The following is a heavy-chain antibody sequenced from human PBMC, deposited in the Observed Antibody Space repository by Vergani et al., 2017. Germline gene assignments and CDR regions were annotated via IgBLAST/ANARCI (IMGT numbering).Heavy chain of an antibody. CDR3: ARTRPAAISMNSAFDI. Sequence: QVQLVQSGAEVKKPGSSVKVSCKASGGTFSSYAISWVRQAPGQGLEWMGRIIPIFGTANYAKKFQGRVTITADKSTSTAYMELSSLRSEDTAVYYCARTRPAAISMNSAFDIWGQGTMVTVSS. J-gene: IGHJ3*02. CDR2: IIPIFGTA. D-gene: IGHD2-2*01. V-gene: IGHV1-69*14. CDR1: GGTFSSYA.